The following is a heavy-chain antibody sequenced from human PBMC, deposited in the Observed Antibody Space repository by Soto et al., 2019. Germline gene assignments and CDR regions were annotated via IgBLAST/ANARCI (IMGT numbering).Heavy chain of an antibody. V-gene: IGHV1-18*01. J-gene: IGHJ6*03. Sequence: ASVKVSCKASGYTFTSYGISWVRQAPGQRLEGKGWISAYNGNTNYAQKLQGRVTMTTDTSTSTAYMELRSLRSDDTAVYYCARDEGSGMVASPYYYYYMDVWGKGTTVTVSS. CDR1: GYTFTSYG. D-gene: IGHD2-8*01. CDR2: ISAYNGNT. CDR3: ARDEGSGMVASPYYYYYMDV.